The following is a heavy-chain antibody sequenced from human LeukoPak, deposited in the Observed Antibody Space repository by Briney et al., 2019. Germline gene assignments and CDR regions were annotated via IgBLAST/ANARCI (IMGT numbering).Heavy chain of an antibody. J-gene: IGHJ4*02. D-gene: IGHD2-21*02. CDR2: ISSNGGST. V-gene: IGHV3-64D*06. CDR3: AKQSAGDATTYYFDY. CDR1: GFTFSTYT. Sequence: PGGSLRLSCSASGFTFSTYTMHWVRPAPGKGLEYVSAISSNGGSTYYADSVKGRFTISRDNSKNTLYLQMSSLRAEDTAVYYCAKQSAGDATTYYFDYWGQGTLVTVSS.